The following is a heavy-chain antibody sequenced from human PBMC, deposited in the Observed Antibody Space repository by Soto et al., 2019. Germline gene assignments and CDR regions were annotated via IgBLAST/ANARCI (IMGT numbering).Heavy chain of an antibody. CDR1: GGSISSGGYY. CDR3: ASRDVDTTMVWMDY. D-gene: IGHD5-18*01. J-gene: IGHJ4*02. Sequence: QVQLQESGPGLVKPSQTLSLTCTVSGGSISSGGYYWYWIRQHSGKGLEWIGFTYYSGTTYYNPSLKSQVTISVDTSKNQFSLKLPSVTAADTAVYYCASRDVDTTMVWMDYWGQGALVTVSS. V-gene: IGHV4-31*01. CDR2: TYYSGTT.